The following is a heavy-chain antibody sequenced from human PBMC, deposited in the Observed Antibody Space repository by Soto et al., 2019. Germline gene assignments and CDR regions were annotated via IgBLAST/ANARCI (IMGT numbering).Heavy chain of an antibody. CDR1: GDSIGSTDSY. J-gene: IGHJ1*01. V-gene: IGHV4-30-4*08. CDR3: ARGGSGWAEYFQH. CDR2: IYYTGGT. Sequence: QVQLQESGPGLVEPSQTLSLTCTVSGDSIGSTDSYWSWICRPPGKGLEWIGYIYYTGGTFYNPSLKSRLTLSLETSNNQFSLTLTSVTAADTGMYYCARGGSGWAEYFQHWGQGTLVAVSS. D-gene: IGHD6-25*01.